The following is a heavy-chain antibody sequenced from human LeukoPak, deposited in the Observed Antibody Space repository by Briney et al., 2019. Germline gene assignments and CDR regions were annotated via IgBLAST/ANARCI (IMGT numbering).Heavy chain of an antibody. CDR3: ARGRSHSHYGSGSYYQYYYYGMDI. V-gene: IGHV4-34*01. CDR1: GGSFSGYY. CDR2: INHSGST. Sequence: PSETLSLTCAVYGGSFSGYYWSWIRQPPGKGLEWIGEINHSGSTNYNPSLKSRVTISVDTSKNQFSLKLSSVTAADTAVYYCARGRSHSHYGSGSYYQYYYYGMDIWGQGTTVTVSS. J-gene: IGHJ6*02. D-gene: IGHD3-10*01.